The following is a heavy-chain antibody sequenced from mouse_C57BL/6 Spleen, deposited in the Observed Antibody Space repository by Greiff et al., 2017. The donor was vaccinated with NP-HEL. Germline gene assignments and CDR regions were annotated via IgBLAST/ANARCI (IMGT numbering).Heavy chain of an antibody. V-gene: IGHV1-64*01. J-gene: IGHJ3*01. CDR2: IHPNSGST. Sequence: QVQLQQPGAELVKPGASVKLSCKASGYTFTSYWMHWVKQRPGQGLEWIGMIHPNSGSTNYNEKFKSKATLTVDKSSSPAYMQLSSLTSEDSAVYYCATYGNYGAWFAYWGQGTLVTVSA. CDR1: GYTFTSYW. CDR3: ATYGNYGAWFAY. D-gene: IGHD2-1*01.